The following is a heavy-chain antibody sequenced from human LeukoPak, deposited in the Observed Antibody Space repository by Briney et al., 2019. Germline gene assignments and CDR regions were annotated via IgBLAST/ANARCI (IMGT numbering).Heavy chain of an antibody. D-gene: IGHD3-10*01. CDR3: AREGELWFGEETGWFDP. CDR2: INPNNGGT. V-gene: IGHV1-2*02. CDR1: GYIFTGYY. J-gene: IGHJ5*02. Sequence: ASVKVSCKASGYIFTGYYIHRVRQAPGQGLEWMGWINPNNGGTKYAQKFQGRVTMTRDMSIKTAYMELNRLTSVDTAVYYCAREGELWFGEETGWFDPWGQGTLVTVSS.